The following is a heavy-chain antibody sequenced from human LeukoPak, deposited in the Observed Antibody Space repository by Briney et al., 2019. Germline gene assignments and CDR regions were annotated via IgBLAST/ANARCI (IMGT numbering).Heavy chain of an antibody. CDR3: AREAGTPSYYYYYYMDV. Sequence: PGGSLRLSCAASGFTISSYWMHWVRQSPGKGLVWVSRINSDGSSTSYADSVKGRFTISRDNAKNTLYLQMNSLRAEDTAVYYCAREAGTPSYYYYYYMDVWGKGTTVTVSS. V-gene: IGHV3-74*01. CDR1: GFTISSYW. J-gene: IGHJ6*03. D-gene: IGHD6-19*01. CDR2: INSDGSST.